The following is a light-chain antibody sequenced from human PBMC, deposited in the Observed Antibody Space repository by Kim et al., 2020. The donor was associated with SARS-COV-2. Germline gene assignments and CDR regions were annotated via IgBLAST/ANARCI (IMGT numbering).Light chain of an antibody. CDR2: KAS. J-gene: IGKJ1*01. CDR3: QQYNNLWT. V-gene: IGKV1-5*03. CDR1: QSISSW. Sequence: DIQMTQSPSILSASLGDRVTITCRASQSISSWLAWYQQKPGKAPNLLIYKASSLESGVPSRFSGSGSGTEFTLTISSLQPDDFATYYCQQYNNLWTCGQGTKVDIK.